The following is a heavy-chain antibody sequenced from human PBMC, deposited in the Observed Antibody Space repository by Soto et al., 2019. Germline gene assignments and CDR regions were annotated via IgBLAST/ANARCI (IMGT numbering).Heavy chain of an antibody. V-gene: IGHV1-69*06. CDR3: ASRASGSSWENWFDP. CDR2: IIPIFGTA. D-gene: IGHD6-13*01. J-gene: IGHJ5*02. Sequence: SVKVSCKASGGTFSSYAISWVRQAPGQGLEWMGGIIPIFGTANYAQKFQGRVTITADKSTSTAYMELSSLRSEDTAVYYCASRASGSSWENWFDPWGQGTLVTVSS. CDR1: GGTFSSYA.